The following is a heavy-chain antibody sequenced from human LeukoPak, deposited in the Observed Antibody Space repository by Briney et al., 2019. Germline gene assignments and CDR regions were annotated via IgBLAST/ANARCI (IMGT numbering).Heavy chain of an antibody. Sequence: KSSETLSLTCAAYGGSFGDYYFSWLRQPPGKGLEWIGEIHPSGIFYYNSSLLSRVTISIDTSKSQFSLTLTSVTAADTAFYYCARGRDRSKARDHWGQGSLVTVSS. CDR2: IHPSGIF. V-gene: IGHV4-34*01. J-gene: IGHJ4*02. D-gene: IGHD5-24*01. CDR1: GGSFGDYY. CDR3: ARGRDRSKARDH.